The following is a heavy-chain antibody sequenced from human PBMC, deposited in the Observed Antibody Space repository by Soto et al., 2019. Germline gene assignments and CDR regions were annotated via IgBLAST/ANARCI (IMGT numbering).Heavy chain of an antibody. V-gene: IGHV3-66*01. CDR2: IYSGGST. CDR3: ARYFVHVAHPEYFQH. D-gene: IGHD1-1*01. Sequence: EVQLVESGGGLVQPGGSLRLSCAASGFTVSSNYMNWVRQAPGKGLEWVSVIYSGGSTYYADSVKGRFTISRDNSKNTLYLQMNSLRAEDTAVYYCARYFVHVAHPEYFQHWGQGTLVTVSS. J-gene: IGHJ1*01. CDR1: GFTVSSNY.